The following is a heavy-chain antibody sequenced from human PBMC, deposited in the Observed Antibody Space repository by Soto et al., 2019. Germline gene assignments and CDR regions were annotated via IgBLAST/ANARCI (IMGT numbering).Heavy chain of an antibody. CDR3: AKDGMPVARSVKINWYFDL. D-gene: IGHD1-1*01. Sequence: EVQLLESGGGLVQPGESLRLSCVASGFTFSSYAMSWVRQAPGKGLEWVSGISGSGDSTYYADSVKGRFTISRDNSKNTLFLHMNSLRGGDTAVYYCAKDGMPVARSVKINWYFDLWGRGTLVTVSS. CDR2: ISGSGDST. CDR1: GFTFSSYA. V-gene: IGHV3-23*01. J-gene: IGHJ2*01.